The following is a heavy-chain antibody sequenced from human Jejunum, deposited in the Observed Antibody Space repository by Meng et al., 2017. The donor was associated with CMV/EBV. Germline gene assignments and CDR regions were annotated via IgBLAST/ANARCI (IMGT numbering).Heavy chain of an antibody. Sequence: QGQLVQSGDEVKKPGSSVKVACKTSGGSFSTYTFSWVRQAPGQGLEWMGGLIPVLNKAKSAPRFQDRVTFTADETTTTAYMELSSLTFEDTAVYFCARGRGNQPLFDFWGQGTLVTVSS. V-gene: IGHV1-69*10. J-gene: IGHJ4*02. CDR3: ARGRGNQPLFDF. CDR1: GGSFSTYT. D-gene: IGHD2/OR15-2a*01. CDR2: LIPVLNKA.